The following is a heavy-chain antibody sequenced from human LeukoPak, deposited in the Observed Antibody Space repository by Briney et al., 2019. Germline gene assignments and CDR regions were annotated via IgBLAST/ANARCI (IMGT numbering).Heavy chain of an antibody. CDR3: AKLFDFSID. CDR2: IYYSGST. J-gene: IGHJ4*02. Sequence: PSETLSLTCTVSGGSIGSSSYYWGWIRQPPGKGLEWIGSIYYSGSTYYSLSLKSRVTISVDTSKNQFSLKLSSVTAADTAVYYCAKLFDFSIDWGQGTLVTVSS. D-gene: IGHD3-3*01. V-gene: IGHV4-39*01. CDR1: GGSIGSSSYY.